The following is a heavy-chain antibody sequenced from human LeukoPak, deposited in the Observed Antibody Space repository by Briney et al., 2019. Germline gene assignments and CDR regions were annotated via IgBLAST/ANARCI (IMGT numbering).Heavy chain of an antibody. D-gene: IGHD6-13*01. CDR2: ISYDGSNK. J-gene: IGHJ5*02. CDR1: GFTFSSYG. CDR3: AKDRDSSSWTPAGLDP. V-gene: IGHV3-30*18. Sequence: GGSLRLSCAASGFTFSSYGMHWVRQAPGKGPEWVAVISYDGSNKYYADSVKGRFTISRDNSKNTLYLQMNSLRAEDTAVYYCAKDRDSSSWTPAGLDPWGQGTLVTVSS.